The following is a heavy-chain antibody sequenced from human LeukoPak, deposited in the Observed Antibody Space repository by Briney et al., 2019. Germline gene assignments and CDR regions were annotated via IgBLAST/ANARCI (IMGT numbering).Heavy chain of an antibody. CDR2: IRSKAYGGTT. CDR1: GFNFGDYA. V-gene: IGHV3-49*04. Sequence: GGSLRLSCTASGFNFGDYAMSWVRQAPGKGLEWVGFIRSKAYGGTTEYAASVKGTFTISRDDSKSIAYLQMNSLKTEDTAVYYCTRGARCSSTSCYADYWGQGTLVTVSS. J-gene: IGHJ4*02. CDR3: TRGARCSSTSCYADY. D-gene: IGHD2-2*01.